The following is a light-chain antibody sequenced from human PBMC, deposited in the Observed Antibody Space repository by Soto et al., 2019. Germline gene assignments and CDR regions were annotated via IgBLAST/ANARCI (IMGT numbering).Light chain of an antibody. CDR3: CSYVGSNIFYV. V-gene: IGLV2-23*02. CDR2: EVT. CDR1: NSDLGTYNL. Sequence: QSALTQPASVSGSPGQSITISCTGTNSDLGTYNLVSWYQQHPGKAPKTIIYEVTKRPSGVSKRFSGSKSGNTASLTISGLQAEDEADYYCCSYVGSNIFYVFGTGTKVT. J-gene: IGLJ1*01.